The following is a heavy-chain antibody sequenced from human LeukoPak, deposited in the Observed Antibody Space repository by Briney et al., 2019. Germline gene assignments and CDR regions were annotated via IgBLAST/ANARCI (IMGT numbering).Heavy chain of an antibody. V-gene: IGHV4-34*01. D-gene: IGHD6-13*01. Sequence: SETLSLTCAVYGGSFSGYYWSWIRQPPGKGLEWIGSIYHSGSTYYNPSLKSRVTISVDTSKNQFSLKLSSVTAADTAVYYCASRGIAAAGTDYWGQGTLVTVSS. CDR1: GGSFSGYY. J-gene: IGHJ4*02. CDR3: ASRGIAAAGTDY. CDR2: IYHSGST.